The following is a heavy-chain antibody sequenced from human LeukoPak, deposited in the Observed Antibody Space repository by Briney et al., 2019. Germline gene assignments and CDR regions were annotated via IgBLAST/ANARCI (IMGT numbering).Heavy chain of an antibody. D-gene: IGHD2-21*02. CDR3: ARVGGEYCGGDCSIAAFDI. J-gene: IGHJ3*02. CDR1: GGSIRNFY. V-gene: IGHV4-59*01. CDR2: IYYSGST. Sequence: KPSETLSLTCSVSGGSIRNFYWSWIRQSPGKGLEWIGYIYYSGSTNYNPSLKSRVTISVDTSKNQFSLKLSSVTAADTAVYYCARVGGEYCGGDCSIAAFDIWGQGTMVTVSS.